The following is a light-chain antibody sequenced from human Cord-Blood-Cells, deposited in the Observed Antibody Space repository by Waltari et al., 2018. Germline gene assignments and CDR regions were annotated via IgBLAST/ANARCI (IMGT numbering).Light chain of an antibody. V-gene: IGKV1-39*01. CDR3: QQSYSTPLT. J-gene: IGKJ4*01. CDR1: QSISSY. Sequence: IQMTQSQSSLSASVGDSVTITCRASQSISSYLNWYQQKPGKAPKLLIYAASSLQSGVPSRFSGSGSGTDFTLTISSLQPEDFATYYCQQSYSTPLTFGGGTKVEIK. CDR2: AAS.